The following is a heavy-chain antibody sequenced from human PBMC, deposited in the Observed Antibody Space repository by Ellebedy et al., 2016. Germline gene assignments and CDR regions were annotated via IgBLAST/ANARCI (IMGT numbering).Heavy chain of an antibody. CDR3: AKAGHDFWSGRNWFSD. CDR1: GFTFDDYA. J-gene: IGHJ4*02. V-gene: IGHV3-9*01. CDR2: ISWNSDSI. D-gene: IGHD3-3*01. Sequence: SLKISXAASGFTFDDYAMQWVRQVPGKSPEWVSGISWNSDSIGYADSVKGRFIISRDNSKNSVDLQMNSLRTEDTALYYCAKAGHDFWSGRNWFSDWGRGTLVTVSS.